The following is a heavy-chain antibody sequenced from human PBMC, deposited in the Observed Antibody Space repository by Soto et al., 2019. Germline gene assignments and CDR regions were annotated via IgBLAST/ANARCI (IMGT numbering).Heavy chain of an antibody. V-gene: IGHV4-39*01. CDR3: ARHFSPVRRSKFIAAAGNVWYFDL. CDR1: GGSISSSSYY. J-gene: IGHJ2*01. D-gene: IGHD6-13*01. CDR2: IYYSGST. Sequence: QLQLQESGPGLVKPSETLSLTCTVSGGSISSSSYYWGWIRQPPGKGLEWIGSIYYSGSTYYNPSLKSRVTISVDTSKNQFSLKLSSVTAADTAVYYCARHFSPVRRSKFIAAAGNVWYFDLWGRGTLVTVSS.